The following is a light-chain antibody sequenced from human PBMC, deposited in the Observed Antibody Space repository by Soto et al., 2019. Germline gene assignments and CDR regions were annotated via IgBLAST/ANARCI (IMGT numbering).Light chain of an antibody. CDR1: QSVSSSY. J-gene: IGKJ1*01. V-gene: IGKV3D-20*02. CDR2: GAS. Sequence: EIVLTQSPGTLSLSPGERATLSCRASQSVSSSYLAWYQQKPGQAPRLLIYGASSRATGIPDRFGGSGSGTDFTLTISSLEPEDFAVYYCQQRSNSWTFGQGTKVDIK. CDR3: QQRSNSWT.